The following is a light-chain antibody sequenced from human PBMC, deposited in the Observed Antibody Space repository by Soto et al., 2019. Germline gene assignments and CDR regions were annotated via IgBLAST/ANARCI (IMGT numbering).Light chain of an antibody. Sequence: QSVLTQPPSASGTPGQRVTISCSGSSSNIGSNYVYWYQHLPGTAPKLLIYRTNQRPSGVPERFSGSKSGTSASLAISGLRSEDEADYCCAAWDDSLSGHYVFGTGTKLTVL. V-gene: IGLV1-47*01. J-gene: IGLJ1*01. CDR2: RTN. CDR3: AAWDDSLSGHYV. CDR1: SSNIGSNY.